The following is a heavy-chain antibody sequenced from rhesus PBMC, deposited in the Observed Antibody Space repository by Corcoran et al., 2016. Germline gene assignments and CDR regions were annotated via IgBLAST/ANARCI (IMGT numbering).Heavy chain of an antibody. D-gene: IGHD6-43*01. Sequence: QLQLQESGPGLVKPSGTLSVTRAVSGGSISGSYWSWIRQAPGTGLEWIGYIFGSGSSTNYNPSLKSRVTLAVDTSKNQFSLKLSSVTTADTSVYYCARRYSSSSGAFAYWCQGVRVTVSS. V-gene: IGHV4-169*01. CDR2: IFGSGSST. CDR1: GGSISGSY. J-gene: IGHJ4*01. CDR3: ARRYSSSSGAFAY.